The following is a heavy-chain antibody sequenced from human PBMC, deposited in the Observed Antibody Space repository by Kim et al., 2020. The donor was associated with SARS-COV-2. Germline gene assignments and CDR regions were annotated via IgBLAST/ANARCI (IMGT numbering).Heavy chain of an antibody. D-gene: IGHD3-9*01. V-gene: IGHV5-51*01. CDR1: GYSFTSYW. J-gene: IGHJ5*02. CDR3: ARHLGDYFDSEYNWFDP. CDR2: IYPGDSDT. Sequence: GESLKISCKGSGYSFTSYWIGWVRQMPGKGLEWMGIIYPGDSDTRYSPSFQGQVTISADKSISTAYLQWSSLKASDTAMYYCARHLGDYFDSEYNWFDPWGQGTLVTVSS.